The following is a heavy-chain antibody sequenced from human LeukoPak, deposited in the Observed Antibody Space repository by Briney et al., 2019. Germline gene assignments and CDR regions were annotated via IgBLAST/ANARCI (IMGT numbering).Heavy chain of an antibody. CDR1: GYTFTSYG. CDR3: ARDHVAMVRGPRTLYNWFDP. CDR2: ISAYNGNT. J-gene: IGHJ5*02. V-gene: IGHV1-18*04. Sequence: GASVKVSCKASGYTFTSYGISWVRQAPGQGLEWMGWISAYNGNTNYAQKLQGRVTMTTDTSTSTAYMELRSLRSDDTAVYYRARDHVAMVRGPRTLYNWFDPWGQGTLVTVSS. D-gene: IGHD3-10*01.